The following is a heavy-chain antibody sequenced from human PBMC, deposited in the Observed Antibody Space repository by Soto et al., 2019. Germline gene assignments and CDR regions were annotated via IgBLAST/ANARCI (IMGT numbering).Heavy chain of an antibody. D-gene: IGHD3-10*01. CDR3: AKDHYGSAIYGMDV. Sequence: EVQLVESGGGLVQPGRSLRLSCAASGFSFEDYAMHWVRQAPGKGLEWVSGIAWNSDIIGYADSVKGRFTISRDNGKNALYLKMNSLRPEDTALYYCAKDHYGSAIYGMDVWGQGTTVTVSS. CDR1: GFSFEDYA. CDR2: IAWNSDII. V-gene: IGHV3-9*01. J-gene: IGHJ6*02.